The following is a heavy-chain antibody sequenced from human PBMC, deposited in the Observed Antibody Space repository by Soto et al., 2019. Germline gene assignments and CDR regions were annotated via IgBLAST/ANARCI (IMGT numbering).Heavy chain of an antibody. CDR2: ISDRGGST. Sequence: EVQVLESGGGLVQPGGSLRLSCAASGFTLSNFAMSWVRQAPGKGLEWVAVISDRGGSTDYAASVKGRFTISRDNSNNTVYLQMNNLRAEDTAVYYCARDEYYYVSSGYYRFDQWGQGTLVTVSS. V-gene: IGHV3-23*01. J-gene: IGHJ4*02. D-gene: IGHD3-22*01. CDR3: ARDEYYYVSSGYYRFDQ. CDR1: GFTLSNFA.